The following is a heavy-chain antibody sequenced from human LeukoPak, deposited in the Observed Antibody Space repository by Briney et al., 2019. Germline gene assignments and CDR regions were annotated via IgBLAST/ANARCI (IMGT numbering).Heavy chain of an antibody. CDR3: ARGVTARGFYYYMDI. Sequence: GASVKVSCKASGYTFTGFYIHWVRQAPGQGLEWMGWINPYNGDTKYEEKFQGRVTMTRDTSISTAYMEVRRLRSDDTAVYSCARGVTARGFYYYMDIWGKGTTVTISS. D-gene: IGHD2-21*02. CDR1: GYTFTGFY. J-gene: IGHJ6*03. V-gene: IGHV1-2*02. CDR2: INPYNGDT.